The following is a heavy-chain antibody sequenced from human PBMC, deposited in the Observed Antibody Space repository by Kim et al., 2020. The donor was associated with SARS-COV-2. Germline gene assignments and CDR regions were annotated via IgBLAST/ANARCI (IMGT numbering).Heavy chain of an antibody. CDR2: IYYSGST. D-gene: IGHD3-16*01. V-gene: IGHV4-31*03. CDR1: GGSISSGGYY. J-gene: IGHJ4*02. Sequence: SETLSLTCTVSGGSISSGGYYWSWIRQHPGKGLEWIGYIYYSGSTYYNPSLKSRVTISVDTSKNQFSLKLSSVTAADTAVYYCARAVWEYGTALFDYWGQGTLVTVSS. CDR3: ARAVWEYGTALFDY.